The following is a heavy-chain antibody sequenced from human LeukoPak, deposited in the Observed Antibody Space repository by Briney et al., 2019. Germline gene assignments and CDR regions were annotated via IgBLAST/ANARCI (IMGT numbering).Heavy chain of an antibody. D-gene: IGHD6-13*01. V-gene: IGHV4-39*07. Sequence: SEALSLTCTVSGGSISSSSYYWGWIRQPPGKGLEWIGSIYYSGSTYYNPSLKSRVTISVDTSKNQFSLKLSSVTAADTAVYYCARDSHMPSAAAGREPFSTGHWGQGTLVTVSS. CDR3: ARDSHMPSAAAGREPFSTGH. CDR2: IYYSGST. CDR1: GGSISSSSYY. J-gene: IGHJ4*02.